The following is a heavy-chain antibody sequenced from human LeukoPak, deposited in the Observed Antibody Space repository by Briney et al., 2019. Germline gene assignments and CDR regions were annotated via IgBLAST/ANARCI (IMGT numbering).Heavy chain of an antibody. V-gene: IGHV3-21*01. CDR1: GFTFSSYS. D-gene: IGHD6-19*01. CDR2: ISSSSSYI. CDR3: ARDHSGWYYFDY. J-gene: IGHJ4*02. Sequence: PGGSLRLSCAASGFTFSSYSMNWVRQAPGKGLEWVSSISSSSSYIYYADSVKGRFTISRDNAKNSLYLQMNSLSAEDTAVYYCARDHSGWYYFDYWGQGTLVTVSS.